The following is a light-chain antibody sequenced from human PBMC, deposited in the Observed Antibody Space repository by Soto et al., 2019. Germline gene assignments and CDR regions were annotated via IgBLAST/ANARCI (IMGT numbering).Light chain of an antibody. CDR3: SSYTSSSTPRV. V-gene: IGLV2-14*01. Sequence: QSVLTQPASVSGSRGQSITISCTRTSSDVGGYNYVSWYQQHPGKAPKLMIYDVSNRPSGVSNRFSGSKSGNTASLTISGLQAEDEADYYCSSYTSSSTPRVFGTGTKVTVL. CDR1: SSDVGGYNY. CDR2: DVS. J-gene: IGLJ1*01.